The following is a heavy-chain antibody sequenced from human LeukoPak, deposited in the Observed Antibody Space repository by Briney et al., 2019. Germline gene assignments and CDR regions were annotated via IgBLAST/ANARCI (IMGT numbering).Heavy chain of an antibody. CDR3: ARRGWNDRRYYFDY. D-gene: IGHD1-1*01. CDR2: IIPIFGTA. J-gene: IGHJ4*02. CDR1: GGTFSSYA. V-gene: IGHV1-69*05. Sequence: ASVTVSCTASGGTFSSYAISWVRQAPGQGLEWMGGIIPIFGTANYAQKFQGRVTITTDESTSTAYMELSSLRSEDTAVYYCARRGWNDRRYYFDYWGQGTLVTVSS.